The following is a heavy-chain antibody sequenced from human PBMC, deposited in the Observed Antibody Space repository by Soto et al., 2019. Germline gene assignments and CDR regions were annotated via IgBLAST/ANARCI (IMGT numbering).Heavy chain of an antibody. CDR1: GFTFSNAW. D-gene: IGHD4-17*01. J-gene: IGHJ6*02. V-gene: IGHV3-15*07. Sequence: GGSLRLSCAASGFTFSNAWMNWVRQAPGKGLEWVGRIKSKTDGGTTDYAAPVKGRFTISRDDSKNTLYLQMNSLKTEDTAVYYCTTQGGDYGDSIAQYYYYYGMDVWGQGTTVTVSS. CDR2: IKSKTDGGTT. CDR3: TTQGGDYGDSIAQYYYYYGMDV.